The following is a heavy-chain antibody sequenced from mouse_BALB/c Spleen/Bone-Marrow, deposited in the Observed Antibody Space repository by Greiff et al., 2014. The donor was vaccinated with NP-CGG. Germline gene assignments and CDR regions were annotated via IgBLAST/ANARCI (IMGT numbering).Heavy chain of an antibody. V-gene: IGHV3-8*02. CDR2: INFSGST. Sequence: EVQLQQSGPSLVKPSRTLSLTCSVTGDSITSGYWNWIRKFPANKLEYMGYINFSGSTYYNPSLESRISITRDTSKNQYYLHLNSVTTEDTATYYCASGGPTMITYYAMDYWGQGTSVTVSS. J-gene: IGHJ4*01. D-gene: IGHD2-4*01. CDR3: ASGGPTMITYYAMDY. CDR1: GDSITSGY.